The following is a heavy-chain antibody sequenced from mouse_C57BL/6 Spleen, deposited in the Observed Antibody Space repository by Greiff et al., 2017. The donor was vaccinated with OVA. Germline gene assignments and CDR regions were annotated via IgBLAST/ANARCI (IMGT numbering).Heavy chain of an antibody. D-gene: IGHD2-2*01. J-gene: IGHJ4*01. CDR3: ARSYGYGGDYYAMDY. CDR1: GYTFTSYW. V-gene: IGHV1-50*01. CDR2: IDPSDSYT. Sequence: QVQLQQPGAELVKPGASVKLSCKASGYTFTSYWMQWVKQRPGQGLEWIGEIDPSDSYTNYNKKFKGKATLTVDTSSSTAYMQLSSLTSEYSAVYYCARSYGYGGDYYAMDYWGQGTSVTVSS.